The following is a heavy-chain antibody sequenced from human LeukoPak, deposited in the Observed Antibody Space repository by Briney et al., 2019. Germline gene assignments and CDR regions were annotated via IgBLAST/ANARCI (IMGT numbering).Heavy chain of an antibody. Sequence: GGSLRLSCAASGFTFSSHGMNWVRQAPGKGLEWVSGISPSGGITYYTDSVKGRFTISRDNSKNTVSLQMNSLRAEDTAVYYCARWIVVVTATAFDYWGQGTLVTVSS. CDR3: ARWIVVVTATAFDY. J-gene: IGHJ4*02. D-gene: IGHD2-21*02. CDR1: GFTFSSHG. CDR2: ISPSGGIT. V-gene: IGHV3-23*01.